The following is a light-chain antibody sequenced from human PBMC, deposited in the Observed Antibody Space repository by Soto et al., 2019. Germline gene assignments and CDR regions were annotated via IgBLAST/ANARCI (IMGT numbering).Light chain of an antibody. CDR1: QDINMY. J-gene: IGKJ5*01. CDR2: DAS. Sequence: DIQMTQSRSSLFASEWDRVTSTWQATQDINMYLNWYQQKPGKAPNILIYDASNLEIGVPSRVSGSGSGTDFTFTITSLQTEDIATYYCQQYDILPITFGRGTRLEIK. V-gene: IGKV1-33*01. CDR3: QQYDILPIT.